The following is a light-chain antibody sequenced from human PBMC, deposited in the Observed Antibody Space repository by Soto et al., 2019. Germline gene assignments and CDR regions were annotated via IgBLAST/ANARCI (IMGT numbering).Light chain of an antibody. CDR3: SSLTTSSTYV. CDR1: SSDVGRYDR. CDR2: EVT. V-gene: IGLV2-18*02. Sequence: QSVLTQPPSVSGSPGQSVTISCTGTSSDVGRYDRVSWYQQPPGTAPKLMIYEVTHRPSGVPGRFSGSKSGNTASLTISGLQAEDEADYYCSSLTTSSTYVFGTGTKLTVL. J-gene: IGLJ1*01.